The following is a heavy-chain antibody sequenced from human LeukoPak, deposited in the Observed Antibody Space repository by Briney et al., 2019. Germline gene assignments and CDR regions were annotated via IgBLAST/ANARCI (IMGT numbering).Heavy chain of an antibody. V-gene: IGHV3-7*01. D-gene: IGHD4/OR15-4a*01. CDR2: IKQDGSEK. CDR3: ARDTLGEGEDANYAVYYFDY. Sequence: GGSLRLSCAASGFTFSSYWMSWVRQAPGKGLEWVANIKQDGSEKYYVDSVKGRFTISRDNGKNSLDLQMNSLRADDTAVYYCARDTLGEGEDANYAVYYFDYWGQGTVVTVSS. J-gene: IGHJ4*02. CDR1: GFTFSSYW.